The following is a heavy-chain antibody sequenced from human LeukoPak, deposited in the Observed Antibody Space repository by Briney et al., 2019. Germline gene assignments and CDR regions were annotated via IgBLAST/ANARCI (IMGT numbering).Heavy chain of an antibody. D-gene: IGHD4-23*01. Sequence: PSETLSLTCAVYGGPFRGFFWSWIRQAPGKGLEGIGEISHSGSSNYNPSLKGRITISVDTSKSQFSLRLTPVTAADTAVYYCARGIFYGGPTQYIWFDLWGQGTLVTVSS. CDR2: ISHSGSS. CDR1: GGPFRGFF. V-gene: IGHV4-34*01. J-gene: IGHJ5*02. CDR3: ARGIFYGGPTQYIWFDL.